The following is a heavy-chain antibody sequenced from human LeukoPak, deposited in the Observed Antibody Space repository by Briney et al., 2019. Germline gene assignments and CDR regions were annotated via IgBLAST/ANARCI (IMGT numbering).Heavy chain of an antibody. D-gene: IGHD3-3*01. CDR1: GGTFSRYA. Sequence: GSSVKVSCKASGGTFSRYAMSWVRQAPGQGLEWMGWINPNSGGTNYAQKFQGRVTMTRDTSISTAYMELSRLRSDDTAVYYCARGHAISRYWGQGTLVTVSS. CDR2: INPNSGGT. V-gene: IGHV1-2*02. CDR3: ARGHAISRY. J-gene: IGHJ4*02.